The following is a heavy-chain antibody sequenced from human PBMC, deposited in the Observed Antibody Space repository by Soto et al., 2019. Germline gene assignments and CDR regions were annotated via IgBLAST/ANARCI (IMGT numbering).Heavy chain of an antibody. Sequence: QVQLQESGPGLVKPSETLSLTCTVSGGSISSYYWSWIRQPPGKGLEWIGYIYYSGSTNYNPSLKSRVTTSVATSKNQFALKRSSVTAADTAVYYCARFNWYFDLWGRGTLVTVSS. CDR3: ARFNWYFDL. J-gene: IGHJ2*01. CDR1: GGSISSYY. V-gene: IGHV4-59*08. CDR2: IYYSGST.